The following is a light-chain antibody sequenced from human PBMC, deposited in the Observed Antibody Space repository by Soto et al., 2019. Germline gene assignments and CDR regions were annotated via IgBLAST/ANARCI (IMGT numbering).Light chain of an antibody. Sequence: EIVLTQSPATLSLSPGERATLSCRASQSISSYLAWYQQKPGQAPRLLIYDASNRATGIPARFSGSGSGTDFTLTISSLEPEDFAVYYCQQRSNWVLTFDGGTKVEIK. V-gene: IGKV3-11*01. CDR3: QQRSNWVLT. CDR1: QSISSY. CDR2: DAS. J-gene: IGKJ4*01.